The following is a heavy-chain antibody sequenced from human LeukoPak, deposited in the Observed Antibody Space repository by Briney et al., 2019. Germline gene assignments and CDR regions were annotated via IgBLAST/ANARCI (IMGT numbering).Heavy chain of an antibody. CDR2: IYPGYSDT. V-gene: IGHV5-51*01. J-gene: IGHJ4*02. CDR1: GYSFSIYW. D-gene: IGHD1-26*01. Sequence: GEYPQISCKASGYSFSIYWIGWVRQMPGKGLEWMGIIYPGYSDTRYSPSFQGQVTISADKSITTAYLHWGSLKASDTAMYYCARHIASSGTYTTLLDHWGQGSLVSVSS. CDR3: ARHIASSGTYTTLLDH.